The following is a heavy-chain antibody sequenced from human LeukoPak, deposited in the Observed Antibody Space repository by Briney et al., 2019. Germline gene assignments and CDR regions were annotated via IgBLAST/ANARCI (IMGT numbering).Heavy chain of an antibody. Sequence: GESLKISCKSSGYTFTSYWIGWVRQMPGKGLEWMGIIYPGDSDTRYSPSFQGQVTISADKSISTAYLQWSSLKASDTAMYYCARRPQIIGDYYFDYWGQGTLVTVSS. CDR1: GYTFTSYW. V-gene: IGHV5-51*01. CDR2: IYPGDSDT. CDR3: ARRPQIIGDYYFDY. J-gene: IGHJ4*02. D-gene: IGHD4-17*01.